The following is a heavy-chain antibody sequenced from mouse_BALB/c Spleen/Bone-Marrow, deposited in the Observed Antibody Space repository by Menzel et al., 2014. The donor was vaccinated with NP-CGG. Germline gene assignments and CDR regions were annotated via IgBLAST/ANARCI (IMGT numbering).Heavy chain of an antibody. D-gene: IGHD2-10*02. J-gene: IGHJ4*01. CDR2: INPGSSTI. Sequence: EVKLLESGGGLVQPGGSLNLSCAASGFDFSRYWMSGARQAPGKGQEWIGEINPGSSTINYTPSLKDKFIISRDNAKNTLYLQMSKVRSEDTALYYCARLAVWGAMDYWGQGTSVTVSS. CDR1: GFDFSRYW. V-gene: IGHV4-2*02. CDR3: ARLAVWGAMDY.